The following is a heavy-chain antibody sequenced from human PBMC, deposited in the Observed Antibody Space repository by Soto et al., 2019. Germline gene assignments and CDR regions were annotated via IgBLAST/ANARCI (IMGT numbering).Heavy chain of an antibody. CDR1: GGSISSGNYF. D-gene: IGHD3-10*01. V-gene: IGHV4-31*03. Sequence: QVQLQESGPGLVKPSQTLSLTCTVSGGSISSGNYFWTWVRQHPGKGLEWIAYVSYGGTPYYNPSLKSRVNISIDTSKNQFSLELSSVTAADTAVYYCSRDNSGSDYWGQGTLVTVSS. J-gene: IGHJ4*02. CDR3: SRDNSGSDY. CDR2: VSYGGTP.